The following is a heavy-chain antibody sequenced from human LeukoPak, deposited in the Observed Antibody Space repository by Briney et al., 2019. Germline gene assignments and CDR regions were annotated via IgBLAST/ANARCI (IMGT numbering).Heavy chain of an antibody. CDR1: GGSISDYY. J-gene: IGHJ4*02. D-gene: IGHD3-22*01. CDR2: IYYSGST. CDR3: ARDVRRGYDSSGYALDY. V-gene: IGHV4-59*12. Sequence: SETLSLTCTVSGGSISDYYWTWIRQPPGKGLEWIGSIYYSGSTYYNPSLKSRVTISVDTSKNQFSLKLSSVTAADTAVYYCARDVRRGYDSSGYALDYWGQGTLVTVSS.